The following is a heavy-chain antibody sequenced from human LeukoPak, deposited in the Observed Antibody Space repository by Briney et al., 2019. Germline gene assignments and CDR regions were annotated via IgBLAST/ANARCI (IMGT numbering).Heavy chain of an antibody. D-gene: IGHD2/OR15-2a*01. CDR2: IYYSDRGST. Sequence: SETLSLTCTVSGGSISSSSYYWAWIRQPPGKGLEWIGGIYYSDRGSTYYNPSLKSRVTISVDTSKNQYSLRLSSVTATDTAVYYCARFKVGTTLAFDYWGQGTLVTVSS. V-gene: IGHV4-39*01. CDR3: ARFKVGTTLAFDY. J-gene: IGHJ4*02. CDR1: GGSISSSSYY.